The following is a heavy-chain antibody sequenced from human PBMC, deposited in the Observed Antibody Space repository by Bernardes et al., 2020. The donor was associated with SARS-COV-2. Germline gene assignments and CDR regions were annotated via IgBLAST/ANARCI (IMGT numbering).Heavy chain of an antibody. D-gene: IGHD2-21*01. CDR2: ISPKSGAT. CDR1: GYTFSAYY. J-gene: IGHJ4*02. V-gene: IGHV1-2*02. Sequence: ASVKVSCTASGYTFSAYYTPWLRQAPGQGLEWMGWISPKSGATNLAQKFQGRVTMTRDTSISTDYMELSRLRSDDTAVYYCARTFYYDRGGDSLFDYWGQGTPVTVSS. CDR3: ARTFYYDRGGDSLFDY.